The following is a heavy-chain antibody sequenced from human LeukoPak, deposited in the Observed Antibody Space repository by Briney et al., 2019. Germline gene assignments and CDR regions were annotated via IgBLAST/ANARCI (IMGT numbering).Heavy chain of an antibody. CDR1: GFTFSSYA. J-gene: IGHJ4*02. V-gene: IGHV3-23*01. D-gene: IGHD3-22*01. Sequence: GGSLRLSCAASGFTFSSYAMSWVRQAPGKGLEWVSAISAGGGSTYYADSVKGRFTISRDNSKNTLYLQMDSLRAEDTAVYYCVDSSGSRWGQGTLVTVSS. CDR3: VDSSGSR. CDR2: ISAGGGST.